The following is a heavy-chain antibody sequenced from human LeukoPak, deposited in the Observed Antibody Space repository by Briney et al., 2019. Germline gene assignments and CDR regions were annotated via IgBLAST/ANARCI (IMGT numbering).Heavy chain of an antibody. V-gene: IGHV3-23*01. Sequence: PGGSLRLSCVVSGITLSNYGMSWVRLAPGKGLEWVSGISERGGSTNYADSVKGRFIISRDNSKNTLYLQMNSLRAEDTAVYYCAKDLLWFGELFGPNYFDYWGQGTLVTVSS. CDR3: AKDLLWFGELFGPNYFDY. CDR1: GITLSNYG. CDR2: ISERGGST. J-gene: IGHJ4*02. D-gene: IGHD3-10*01.